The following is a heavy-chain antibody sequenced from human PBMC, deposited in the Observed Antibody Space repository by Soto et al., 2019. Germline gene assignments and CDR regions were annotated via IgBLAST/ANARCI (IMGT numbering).Heavy chain of an antibody. V-gene: IGHV3-33*01. D-gene: IGHD1-26*01. CDR2: IWYDGSNK. Sequence: GGSLRLSCAASGFTFSSYGMHWVRQAPGKGLEWVAVIWYDGSNKYYADSVKGRFTISRDNSKNTLYLQMNSLRAEDTAVYYCARDSNRYSGSYPAPDVWGQGTTVTVSS. CDR1: GFTFSSYG. CDR3: ARDSNRYSGSYPAPDV. J-gene: IGHJ6*02.